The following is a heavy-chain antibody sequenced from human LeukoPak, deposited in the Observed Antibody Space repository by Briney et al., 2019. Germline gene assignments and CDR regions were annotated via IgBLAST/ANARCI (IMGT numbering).Heavy chain of an antibody. Sequence: SVKVSCKASGGAFSSYTISWVRQAPGQGLEWMGRIIPILGIANYAQKFQGRVTITADKSTSTAYMELSSLRSEDTAVYYCARAPHYYDSSCFDYWGQGTLVTVSS. J-gene: IGHJ4*02. CDR2: IIPILGIA. V-gene: IGHV1-69*02. CDR3: ARAPHYYDSSCFDY. D-gene: IGHD3-22*01. CDR1: GGAFSSYT.